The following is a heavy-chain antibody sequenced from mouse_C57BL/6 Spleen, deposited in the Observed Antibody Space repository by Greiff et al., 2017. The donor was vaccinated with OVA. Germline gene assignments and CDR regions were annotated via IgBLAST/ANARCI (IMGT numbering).Heavy chain of an antibody. J-gene: IGHJ2*01. CDR1: GYTFTSYW. CDR3: ARSTAQAGGY. CDR2: IDPSDSYT. D-gene: IGHD3-2*02. V-gene: IGHV1-50*01. Sequence: QVQLQQPGAELVKPGASVKLSCKASGYTFTSYWMQWVKQRPGQGLEWIGEIDPSDSYTNYNQKFKGKATLTVDTSSSTAYMQLSSLTSEDSAVYYCARSTAQAGGYWGQGTTLTVSS.